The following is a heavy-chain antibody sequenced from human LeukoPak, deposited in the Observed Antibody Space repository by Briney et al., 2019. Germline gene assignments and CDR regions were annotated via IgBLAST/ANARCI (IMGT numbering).Heavy chain of an antibody. J-gene: IGHJ5*02. V-gene: IGHV1-8*01. CDR1: GYTFTSYD. CDR2: TNPNSGNT. D-gene: IGHD1-26*01. Sequence: GASVKVSCKASGYTFTSYDINWVRQATGQGLEWMGWTNPNSGNTGYAQKFQGRVTMTRNTSISTAYMELSSLRSEDTAVYYCARGHSHLVGARRNWFDPWGQGTLVTVSS. CDR3: ARGHSHLVGARRNWFDP.